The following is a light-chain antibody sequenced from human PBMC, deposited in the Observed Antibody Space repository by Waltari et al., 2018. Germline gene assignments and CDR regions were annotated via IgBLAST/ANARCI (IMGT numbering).Light chain of an antibody. CDR2: DVS. CDR1: ATDVGGYNY. Sequence: QSALTQPASVSGSPGQSITLSFTGTATDVGGYNYFSWYQQHPGKAPKLIIFDVSSRPSGISNRFSGSKFGNTASLTISGVQPEDEADYYCCSFTSSSTWVFGGGTKLTVL. CDR3: CSFTSSSTWV. V-gene: IGLV2-14*03. J-gene: IGLJ3*02.